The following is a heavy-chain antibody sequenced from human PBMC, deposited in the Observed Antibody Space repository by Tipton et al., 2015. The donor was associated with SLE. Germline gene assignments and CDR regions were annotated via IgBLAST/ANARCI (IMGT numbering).Heavy chain of an antibody. CDR1: GGSISGYF. V-gene: IGHV4-59*01. J-gene: IGHJ6*03. CDR2: VHYSGST. Sequence: TLSLTCTVSGGSISGYFWSWIRQPPGKGLEWIGYVHYSGSTNSNPSLKSRVTMSVDTSKNQFSLKLGSVTAADTAVYYCARVTHIYHYYYMDVWGKGTTVTVSS. CDR3: ARVTHIYHYYYMDV.